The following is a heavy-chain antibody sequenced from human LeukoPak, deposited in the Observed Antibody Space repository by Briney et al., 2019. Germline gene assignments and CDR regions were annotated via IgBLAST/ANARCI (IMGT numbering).Heavy chain of an antibody. V-gene: IGHV1-69*04. Sequence: GSSVKVSCKASGGTFSSYAISWVRQAPGQGLEWMGRVIPILGIANYAQKFQGRVTITADKSTSTAYMELSSLRSEDTAVYYCGTGMPIDYWGQGTLVTVSS. J-gene: IGHJ4*02. CDR1: GGTFSSYA. CDR3: GTGMPIDY. CDR2: VIPILGIA. D-gene: IGHD1-14*01.